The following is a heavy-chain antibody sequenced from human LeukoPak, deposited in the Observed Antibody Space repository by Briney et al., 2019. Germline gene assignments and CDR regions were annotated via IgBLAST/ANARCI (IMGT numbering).Heavy chain of an antibody. Sequence: GASVKVSCKASGGTFSSYAISWVLQAPGQGLEWMGGIIPIFGTANYAQKFQGRVTITTDESTSTAYMELSSLRSEDTAVYYCARTYCYGSGSYGDAFDIWGQGTMVTVSS. CDR1: GGTFSSYA. V-gene: IGHV1-69*05. D-gene: IGHD3-10*01. CDR3: ARTYCYGSGSYGDAFDI. CDR2: IIPIFGTA. J-gene: IGHJ3*02.